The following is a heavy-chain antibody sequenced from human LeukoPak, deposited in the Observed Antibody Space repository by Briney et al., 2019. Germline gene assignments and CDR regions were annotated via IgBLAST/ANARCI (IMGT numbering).Heavy chain of an antibody. CDR2: IYYSGST. J-gene: IGHJ4*02. CDR1: GGSISSSSYY. CDR3: ARTPYSGSPEFDY. V-gene: IGHV4-39*07. D-gene: IGHD1-26*01. Sequence: NPSETLSLTCTVSGGSISSSSYYWGWIRQPPGKGLEWIGSIYYSGSTYYNPSLKSRVTISVDTSKNQFSLKLSSVTAADTAVYYCARTPYSGSPEFDYWGQGTLVTVSS.